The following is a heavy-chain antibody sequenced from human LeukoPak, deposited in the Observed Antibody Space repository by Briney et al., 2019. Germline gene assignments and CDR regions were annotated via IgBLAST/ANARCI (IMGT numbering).Heavy chain of an antibody. CDR3: AKAPTGYSSSWFDY. CDR2: ISDSGTST. J-gene: IGHJ4*02. V-gene: IGHV3-23*01. Sequence: GGSLRLSCAASGFTFSSYAMSWVRQAPGKGLVWVSTISDSGTSTYYADSVKGRFTISRDNSKNTLYLQMNSLRAEDTAVYYCAKAPTGYSSSWFDYWGQGTLVTVSS. D-gene: IGHD6-13*01. CDR1: GFTFSSYA.